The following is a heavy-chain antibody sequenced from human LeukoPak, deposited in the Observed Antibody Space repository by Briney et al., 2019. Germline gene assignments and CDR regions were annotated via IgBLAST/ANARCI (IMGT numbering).Heavy chain of an antibody. CDR2: IYHSGST. D-gene: IGHD2-8*02. J-gene: IGHJ4*02. CDR1: GGSISSSNW. CDR3: ARVRISPVGYLVDY. V-gene: IGHV4-4*02. Sequence: PSGTLSLTCAVSGGSISSSNWWSWVRQPLGKGLEWIGEIYHSGSTNYNPSLKSRVTISVDKSKNQFSLKLSSVTAADTAVYYSARVRISPVGYLVDYWGQGTLVTVSS.